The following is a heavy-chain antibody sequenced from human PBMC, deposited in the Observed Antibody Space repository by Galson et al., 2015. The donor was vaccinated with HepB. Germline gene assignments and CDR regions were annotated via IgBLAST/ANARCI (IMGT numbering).Heavy chain of an antibody. V-gene: IGHV3-23*01. D-gene: IGHD3-16*02. Sequence: LRLSCAASGFTFSSYAMSWVRQAPGKGLEWVSAISGSGGSTYYADSVKGRFTISRDNSKNTLYLQMNSLRAEDTAVYYCAKEPPDYIWGSYRSAYFDYWGQGTLVTVSS. CDR3: AKEPPDYIWGSYRSAYFDY. J-gene: IGHJ4*02. CDR2: ISGSGGST. CDR1: GFTFSSYA.